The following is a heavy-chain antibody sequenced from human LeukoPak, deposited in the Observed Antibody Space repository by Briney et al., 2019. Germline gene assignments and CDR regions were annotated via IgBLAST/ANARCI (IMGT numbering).Heavy chain of an antibody. J-gene: IGHJ5*02. CDR1: GDSVNSAAYY. D-gene: IGHD6-13*01. V-gene: IGHV4-30-4*01. Sequence: SETLSLTCTVSGDSVNSAAYYWGWIRQPPGKGLEWIGYIYYSGSTYYNPSLKSRVTISLDTSKNQFSLKLSSVTAADTAVYYCARDLYSSTWYRGGWVDPWGQGTLVTVSS. CDR3: ARDLYSSTWYRGGWVDP. CDR2: IYYSGST.